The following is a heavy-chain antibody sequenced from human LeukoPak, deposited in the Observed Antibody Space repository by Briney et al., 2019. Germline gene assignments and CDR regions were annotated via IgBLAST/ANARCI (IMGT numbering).Heavy chain of an antibody. J-gene: IGHJ3*02. CDR2: ISYNGRNQ. CDR1: GFTFSSYA. D-gene: IGHD1-1*01. CDR3: AKANWRSAFDI. V-gene: IGHV3-30*04. Sequence: GGSLRLSCSASGFTFSSYAMHWVRQAPGKGLEWVAVISYNGRNQNYADSVQGRFTISRDNSKNTLYLQMNSLRAEDTAVYYCAKANWRSAFDIWGQGTMVTVSS.